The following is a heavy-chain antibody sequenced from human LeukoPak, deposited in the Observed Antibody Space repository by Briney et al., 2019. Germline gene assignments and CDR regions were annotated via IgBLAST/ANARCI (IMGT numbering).Heavy chain of an antibody. J-gene: IGHJ6*03. Sequence: GGSLRLSCVASGFTFRNYGMHWVRQAPGKGLEWVAFKRYDGTNEDYADSVKGRFTISRDNAKNSLYLQMNSLRAEDTALYYCARERGYYMDVWGKGTTVTVSS. CDR2: KRYDGTNE. CDR1: GFTFRNYG. V-gene: IGHV3-30*02. CDR3: ARERGYYMDV.